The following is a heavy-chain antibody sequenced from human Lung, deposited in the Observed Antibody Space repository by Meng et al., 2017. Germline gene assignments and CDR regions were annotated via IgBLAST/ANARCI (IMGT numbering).Heavy chain of an antibody. V-gene: IGHV3-21*01. J-gene: IGHJ4*02. D-gene: IGHD2-15*01. CDR1: VFTFSSYS. CDR3: ARGRVVVAATPSDY. Sequence: ELQLVESGGGLVKPGGSLRISCAASVFTFSSYSMNWVRQDPGKGLEWVSSISSSSAYADSVKGRFTISRDNAKNSLYLQMNSLRAEDTAVYYCARGRVVVAATPSDYWGQGTLVTVSS. CDR2: ISSSSA.